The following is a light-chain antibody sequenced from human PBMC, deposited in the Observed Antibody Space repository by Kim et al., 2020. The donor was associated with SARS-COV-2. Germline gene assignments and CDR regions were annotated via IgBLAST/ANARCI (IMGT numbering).Light chain of an antibody. Sequence: QSVLTQPPSASGTPGQRVTISCSGGSSNIGSTYVYWYQHLPGTAPKLLIYRNNQRPSGVPDRFSGSKSATSASLAISGLRSEDEADYYCAAWDDSLSGYVFGGGTKVTVL. CDR2: RNN. J-gene: IGLJ1*01. CDR1: SSNIGSTY. CDR3: AAWDDSLSGYV. V-gene: IGLV1-47*01.